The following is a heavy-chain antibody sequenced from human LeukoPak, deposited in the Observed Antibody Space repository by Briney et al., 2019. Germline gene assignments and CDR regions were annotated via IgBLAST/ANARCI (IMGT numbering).Heavy chain of an antibody. CDR3: ARGEGTAMVTGFGFDY. D-gene: IGHD5-18*01. CDR1: GFTFSSYS. J-gene: IGHJ4*02. Sequence: GGSLRLSCAASGFTFSSYSMNWVRQAPGKGLEWVSYISSSSSTIYYADSVKGRFTISRGNSKNTLYLQMGSLRAEDMAVYYCARGEGTAMVTGFGFDYWGQGTLVTVSS. CDR2: ISSSSSTI. V-gene: IGHV3-48*01.